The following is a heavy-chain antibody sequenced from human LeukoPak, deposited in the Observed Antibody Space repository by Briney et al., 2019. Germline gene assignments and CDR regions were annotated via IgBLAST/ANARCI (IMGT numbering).Heavy chain of an antibody. CDR2: ISYDGSNK. Sequence: PGRSLRLSCAASGFTFSSYAMHWVRQAPGKGLEWVAVISYDGSNKYYADSVKGRFTISRDNSKNTLYLQMNSLRAEDTAVYYCARDLYKMATKVVDPWGQGTLVTVSS. D-gene: IGHD5-24*01. J-gene: IGHJ5*02. CDR1: GFTFSSYA. CDR3: ARDLYKMATKVVDP. V-gene: IGHV3-30-3*01.